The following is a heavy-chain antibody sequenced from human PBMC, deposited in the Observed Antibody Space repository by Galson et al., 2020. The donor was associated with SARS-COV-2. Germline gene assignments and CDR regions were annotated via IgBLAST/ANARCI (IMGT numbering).Heavy chain of an antibody. CDR2: FDPEDGET. V-gene: IGHV1-24*01. J-gene: IGHJ3*02. D-gene: IGHD3-22*01. Sequence: ASVKFSCQVSGNTLIELIIHWVRQAPGKGLEWMGSFDPEDGETTYAQKFQGRVTMTEDTATDTAYMELSSLRSEDTAVYYCATEGVGLVVIYAFEIWGQGTMVTVSS. CDR3: ATEGVGLVVIYAFEI. CDR1: GNTLIELI.